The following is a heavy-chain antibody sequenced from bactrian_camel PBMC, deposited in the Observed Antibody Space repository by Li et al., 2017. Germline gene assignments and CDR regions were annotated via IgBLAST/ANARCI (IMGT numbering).Heavy chain of an antibody. V-gene: IGHV3S6*01. J-gene: IGHJ6*01. CDR2: FDGDRNA. CDR3: AADRRVGGICYESSRA. D-gene: IGHD2*01. Sequence: VQLVASGGGAVKAGGSLTLSCEASGYTSVSYCMGWFRQAPGKEREEVARFDGDRNADYAESVKGRASISVDSAKNTFQLQMNSLKPEDTAVYYCAADRRVGGICYESSRAWGQGTQVTVS. CDR1: GYTSVSYC.